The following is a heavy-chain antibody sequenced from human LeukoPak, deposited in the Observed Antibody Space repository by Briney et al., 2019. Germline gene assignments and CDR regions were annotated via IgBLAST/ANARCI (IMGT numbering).Heavy chain of an antibody. CDR1: GGSISSYY. V-gene: IGHV4-59*08. J-gene: IGHJ4*02. Sequence: SETLSLTCTVSGGSISSYYWSWIRQPPGKGLEWIGYIYYSGSTNYNPSLKSRVTISLDTSKKQFSLKLSSVTAADTAVYYCARLFGNTGYYHFDYWGPGTLVTVSS. CDR2: IYYSGST. D-gene: IGHD3-9*01. CDR3: ARLFGNTGYYHFDY.